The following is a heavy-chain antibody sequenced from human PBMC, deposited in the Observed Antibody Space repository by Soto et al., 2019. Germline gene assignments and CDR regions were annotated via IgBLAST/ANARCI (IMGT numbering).Heavy chain of an antibody. Sequence: EVQLVESGGGLVQPGGSLRLSCAASGFTLSTYSMNWVRQAPGKGLAWLSYISSSSGTIYYADSVKGRFTISRDNAKNSLYLQMNSLRAEDTAVYYCAGGPPNYGDYSYYYMDVWGKGTTVTVS. CDR3: AGGPPNYGDYSYYYMDV. J-gene: IGHJ6*03. CDR2: ISSSSGTI. CDR1: GFTLSTYS. V-gene: IGHV3-48*01. D-gene: IGHD4-17*01.